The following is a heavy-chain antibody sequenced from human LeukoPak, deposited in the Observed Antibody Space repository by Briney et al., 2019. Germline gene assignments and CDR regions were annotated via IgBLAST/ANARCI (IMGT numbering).Heavy chain of an antibody. J-gene: IGHJ4*02. CDR2: ISYDGSNK. CDR1: GFTFSSYA. CDR3: ARDRSSNEYYFDY. V-gene: IGHV3-30-3*01. Sequence: GGSLRLSCAASGFTFSSYAMHWVRQAPGKGLERVAVISYDGSNKYYADSVKGRFTISRDNSKNTLYLQMSSLRAEDTAVYYCARDRSSNEYYFDYWGQGTLVTVSS. D-gene: IGHD2-2*01.